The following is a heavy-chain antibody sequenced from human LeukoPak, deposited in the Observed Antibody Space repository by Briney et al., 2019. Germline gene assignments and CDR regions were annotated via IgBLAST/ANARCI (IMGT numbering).Heavy chain of an antibody. Sequence: GGSLRLSCAASGFTVSSNYMSWVRQAPGKGLEWVSVIYSGGSTYYADSVKGRFTISRDNSKNTLYLQMNSLRAEDTAVYYCARVFSSGYSGYDLTPEYFQHWGQGTLVTVSS. J-gene: IGHJ1*01. CDR3: ARVFSSGYSGYDLTPEYFQH. D-gene: IGHD5-12*01. CDR2: IYSGGST. CDR1: GFTVSSNY. V-gene: IGHV3-66*01.